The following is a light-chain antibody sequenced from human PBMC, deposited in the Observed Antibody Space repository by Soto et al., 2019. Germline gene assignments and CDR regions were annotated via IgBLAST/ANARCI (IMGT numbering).Light chain of an antibody. Sequence: MVMTQSPATLSVSPGERATLSCRASQSVSTKLAWYQQKTVQAPRLLIYGASTRATGIPARFSGSGSGTDFNLTISTLQSEDFAVYYCQQYNNWQYTFGPGTRVDIK. J-gene: IGKJ3*01. CDR1: QSVSTK. CDR3: QQYNNWQYT. V-gene: IGKV3D-15*01. CDR2: GAS.